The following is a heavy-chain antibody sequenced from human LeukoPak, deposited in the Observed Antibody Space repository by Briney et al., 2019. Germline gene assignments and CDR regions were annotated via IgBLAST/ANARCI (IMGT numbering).Heavy chain of an antibody. CDR1: GGTLNSYT. CDR3: ATDIPGDYVGAFDY. J-gene: IGHJ4*02. CDR2: IMPIFGTT. Sequence: SVKVSCKASGGTLNSYTITWVRQAPGQGLEWMGGIMPIFGTTNYAQKFQGRVTITADKSTSTAYMELSSLRSEDTAMYYCATDIPGDYVGAFDYWGQGTLVTVSS. D-gene: IGHD4-17*01. V-gene: IGHV1-69*06.